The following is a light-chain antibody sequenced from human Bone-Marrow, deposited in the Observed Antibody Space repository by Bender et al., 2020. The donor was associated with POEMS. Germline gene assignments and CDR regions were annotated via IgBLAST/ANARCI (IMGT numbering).Light chain of an antibody. J-gene: IGLJ3*02. Sequence: SYGLTQPPSVSVSPGQTASITCSGDNLGDSYVCWYQQKPGQSPVLVIYQDTRRPSGIPERFSGSSSGNTASLTISGLQAEDEADYYCCSYAGSSTPWVFGGGTKLTVL. V-gene: IGLV3-1*01. CDR2: QDT. CDR3: CSYAGSSTPWV. CDR1: NLGDSY.